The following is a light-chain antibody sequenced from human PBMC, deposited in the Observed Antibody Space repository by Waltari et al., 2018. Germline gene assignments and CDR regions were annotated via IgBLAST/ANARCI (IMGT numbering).Light chain of an antibody. Sequence: EIVLTQSPGTLSLSPGERATLSCRASESIGRTLAWYQQKPGQPPRLLVYDASSRATGIPGRFSGSGSGTDFSLTISRLEPADFAVYYCQKYGTRPATFGQGTKVEIK. CDR2: DAS. CDR3: QKYGTRPAT. J-gene: IGKJ1*01. CDR1: ESIGRT. V-gene: IGKV3-20*01.